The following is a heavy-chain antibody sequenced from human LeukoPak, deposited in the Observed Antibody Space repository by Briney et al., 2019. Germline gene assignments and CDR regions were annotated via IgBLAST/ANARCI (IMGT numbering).Heavy chain of an antibody. Sequence: SETLSLTCTVSGGSISGYYWSWIRQPPGKGLEWIGYIYYSGSTNYNPSLKSRVTISVDTSKNQFSLKLSSVTAADTAVYYCARWPRGYNYGLFDYWGQRTLVTVSS. J-gene: IGHJ4*02. D-gene: IGHD5-18*01. CDR2: IYYSGST. CDR3: ARWPRGYNYGLFDY. CDR1: GGSISGYY. V-gene: IGHV4-59*08.